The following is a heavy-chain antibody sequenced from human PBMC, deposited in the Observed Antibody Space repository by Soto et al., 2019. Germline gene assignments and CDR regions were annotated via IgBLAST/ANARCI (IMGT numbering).Heavy chain of an antibody. D-gene: IGHD5-12*01. Sequence: GGSKRLSWTAAGFTFNNHWVGWVRQAPGKGLEWVANIKEDGSEKYYVDSVKGRFTVSRDNAKSTLYLEMSSLRVEDSALYYCARGGSCFDYWGQGTLVTVSS. CDR2: IKEDGSEK. J-gene: IGHJ4*02. CDR3: ARGGSCFDY. CDR1: GFTFNNHW. V-gene: IGHV3-7*05.